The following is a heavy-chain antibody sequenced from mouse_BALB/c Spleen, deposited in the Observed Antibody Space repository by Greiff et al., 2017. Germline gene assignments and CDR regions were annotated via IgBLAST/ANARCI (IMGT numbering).Heavy chain of an antibody. Sequence: EGQGVESGGGLVKPGGSLKLSCAASGFTFSDYYMYWVRQTPEKRLEWVATVSDGGSYTYYPDSVKGRFTISRDNAKNNLYLQMSSLKSEDTAMYYCARGEDGYYAWFAYWGQGTLVTVSA. CDR2: VSDGGSYT. CDR1: GFTFSDYY. CDR3: ARGEDGYYAWFAY. J-gene: IGHJ3*01. V-gene: IGHV5-4*02. D-gene: IGHD2-3*01.